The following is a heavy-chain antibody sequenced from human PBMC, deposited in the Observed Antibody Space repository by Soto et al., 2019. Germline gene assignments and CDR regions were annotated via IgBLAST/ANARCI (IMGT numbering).Heavy chain of an antibody. D-gene: IGHD6-19*01. CDR3: ARNTVAGHRDLDF. J-gene: IGHJ4*02. Sequence: GGSLRLSCAASGFTVSSSYMTWVRQAPGKGLEWVSVIYSGGSTYYTDSVKGRFTISRDNSKNTVYLQMDSLRAEDTAMYYCARNTVAGHRDLDFWGQGTLVTVSS. CDR1: GFTVSSSY. CDR2: IYSGGST. V-gene: IGHV3-53*01.